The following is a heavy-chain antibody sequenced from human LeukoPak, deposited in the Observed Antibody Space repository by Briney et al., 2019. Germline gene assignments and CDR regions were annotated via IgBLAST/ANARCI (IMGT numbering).Heavy chain of an antibody. CDR3: ARDRYYYDSSGYYYVEVAFDY. J-gene: IGHJ4*02. CDR2: INHSGST. Sequence: SETLSLTCAVYGGSFSGYYWSWIRQPPGKGLEWIGEINHSGSTNYNPSLKSRVTISVDTSKDQFSLKLSSVTAADTAVYYCARDRYYYDSSGYYYVEVAFDYWGQGTLVTVSS. CDR1: GGSFSGYY. D-gene: IGHD3-22*01. V-gene: IGHV4-34*01.